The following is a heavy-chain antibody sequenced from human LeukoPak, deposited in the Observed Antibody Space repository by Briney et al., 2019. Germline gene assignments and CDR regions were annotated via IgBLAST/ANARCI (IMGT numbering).Heavy chain of an antibody. D-gene: IGHD6-19*01. V-gene: IGHV3-21*01. CDR1: GFTFSSYG. CDR3: ARDPSSGWSGAFDI. Sequence: GGSLRLSCAASGFTFSSYGIHWVRQAPGKGLEWVSSISSSSYIYYADSVKGRFTISRDNAKNSLYLQMNSLRAEDTAVYYCARDPSSGWSGAFDIWGQGTMVTVSS. CDR2: ISSSSYI. J-gene: IGHJ3*02.